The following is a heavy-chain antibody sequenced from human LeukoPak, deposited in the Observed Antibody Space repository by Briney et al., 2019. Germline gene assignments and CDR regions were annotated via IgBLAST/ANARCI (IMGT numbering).Heavy chain of an antibody. D-gene: IGHD3-3*01. CDR3: ARRGVWSGSPLVFDY. J-gene: IGHJ4*02. CDR2: LYGGGST. V-gene: IGHV3-66*02. Sequence: GGSLRLSCVVSGFTVSNNYMSWVRQAPGKGLEWGSVLYGGGSTYYADSVKGRFTVSRDNSKNTVYLQMNSLRAEDTAVYYCARRGVWSGSPLVFDYWGQGTLGTVSS. CDR1: GFTVSNNY.